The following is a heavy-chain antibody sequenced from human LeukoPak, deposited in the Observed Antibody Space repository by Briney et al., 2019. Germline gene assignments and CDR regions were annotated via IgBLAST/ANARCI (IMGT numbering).Heavy chain of an antibody. D-gene: IGHD6-19*01. CDR2: IYYSGST. J-gene: IGHJ4*02. Sequence: SETLSLTCTVSGGFISSSSYYWGWIRQPPGKGLEWIGSIYYSGSTYYNPSLKSRVTISVDTSKNQFSLKLSSVTAADTAVYYCASRSGWYGSFDYWGQGTLVTVSS. V-gene: IGHV4-39*07. CDR3: ASRSGWYGSFDY. CDR1: GGFISSSSYY.